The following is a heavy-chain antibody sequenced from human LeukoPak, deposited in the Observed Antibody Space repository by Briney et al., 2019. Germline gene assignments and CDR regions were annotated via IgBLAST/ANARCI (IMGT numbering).Heavy chain of an antibody. Sequence: SETLSLTCTVSGGSISSGSYYWSWVRQPAGKGLEWIGRIYTSGSTNYNPSLKSRVTISVDTSKNQFSLKLSSVTAADTAVYYCARDKEWLLDNWFDPWGQGTLVTVSS. J-gene: IGHJ5*02. CDR2: IYTSGST. D-gene: IGHD3-3*01. CDR3: ARDKEWLLDNWFDP. V-gene: IGHV4-61*02. CDR1: GGSISSGSYY.